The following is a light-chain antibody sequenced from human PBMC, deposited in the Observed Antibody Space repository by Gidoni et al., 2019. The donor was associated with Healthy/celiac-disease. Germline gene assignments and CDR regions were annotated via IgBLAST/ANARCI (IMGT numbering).Light chain of an antibody. CDR3: QQYYSTPFT. V-gene: IGKV4-1*01. CDR2: CAS. J-gene: IGKJ3*01. CDR1: QSVLYSSNNKNY. Sequence: DIVMTQSPASLAASLGERATINCRPSQSVLYSSNNKNYLTWYQQKPGQPPKLLIYCASTLECGVPDRFSGSGSGTDFTLTISSLQAEDVAVYYCQQYYSTPFTFGPGTKVDIK.